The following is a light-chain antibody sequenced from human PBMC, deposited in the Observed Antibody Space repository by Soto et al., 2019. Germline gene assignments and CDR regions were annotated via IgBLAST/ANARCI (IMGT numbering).Light chain of an antibody. J-gene: IGLJ1*01. Sequence: QSVLTQPASVSGSPGQSITISCTGTSSDVGAYNYVSWYQQHPGKAPKVMIYDVSNRPSGVSNRFSGSKSGNTASLTISGLQAEDDADYYCSSYTSSSTYVFGTGTKVTVL. CDR3: SSYTSSSTYV. CDR2: DVS. CDR1: SSDVGAYNY. V-gene: IGLV2-14*01.